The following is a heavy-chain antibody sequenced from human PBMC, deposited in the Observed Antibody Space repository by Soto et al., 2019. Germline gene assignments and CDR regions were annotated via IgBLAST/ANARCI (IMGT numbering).Heavy chain of an antibody. D-gene: IGHD3-16*01. CDR3: ARVIGGLYYFDY. CDR1: GYTFTSYA. V-gene: IGHV1-3*01. CDR2: INAGNGNT. Sequence: ASVKVSCKASGYTFTSYAMHWVRQAPGQRLEWMGWINAGNGNTKYSQKYQGRVNITRDTSASTAYKEMSSLRSEDTAVYYCARVIGGLYYFDYWGQGTLVTVSS. J-gene: IGHJ4*02.